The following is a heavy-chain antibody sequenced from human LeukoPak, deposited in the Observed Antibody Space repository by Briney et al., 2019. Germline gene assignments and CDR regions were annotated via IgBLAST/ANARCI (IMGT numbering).Heavy chain of an antibody. D-gene: IGHD6-19*01. CDR2: MNPNSGNT. CDR1: GYTFTNYD. CDR3: ARRLAVAGTLSDL. Sequence: ASVKVSCKASGYTFTNYDINWVRQATGQGLEWMGWMNPNSGNTGYAQKFQGRVTMTRDTSISTAYMELSSLRSEDTAVYFCARRLAVAGTLSDLWGQGTLVTVSS. J-gene: IGHJ4*02. V-gene: IGHV1-8*01.